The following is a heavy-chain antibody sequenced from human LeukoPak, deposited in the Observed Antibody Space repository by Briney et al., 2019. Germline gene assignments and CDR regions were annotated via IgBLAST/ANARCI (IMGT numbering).Heavy chain of an antibody. J-gene: IGHJ4*02. V-gene: IGHV3-7*01. CDR1: GFTFSSYW. D-gene: IGHD1-26*01. CDR2: IKQDGSEK. CDR3: ARDWDAISFDY. Sequence: QPGGSLRLSCAASGFTFSSYWMSWVRQAPGKGLEWVANIKQDGSEKYYVDSVKGRFTVSRDNAKNSLYLQMNSLRAEDTAVYYCARDWDAISFDYWGQGTLVTVSS.